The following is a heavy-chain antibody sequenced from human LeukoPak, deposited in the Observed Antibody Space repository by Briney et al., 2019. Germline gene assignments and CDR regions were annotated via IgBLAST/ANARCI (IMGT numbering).Heavy chain of an antibody. CDR1: GYTFTSYG. Sequence: ASVKVSCKASGYTFTSYGISWVRQAPGRGLEWMGWISAYNGNTNYAQKLQGRVTMTTDTSTSTAYMELRSLRSDDTAVYYCARTDVDTASPDVVPFDYWGQGTLVTVSS. J-gene: IGHJ4*02. CDR3: ARTDVDTASPDVVPFDY. D-gene: IGHD5-18*01. V-gene: IGHV1-18*01. CDR2: ISAYNGNT.